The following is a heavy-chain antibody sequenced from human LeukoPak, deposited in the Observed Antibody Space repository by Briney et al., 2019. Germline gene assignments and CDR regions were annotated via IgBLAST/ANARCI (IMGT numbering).Heavy chain of an antibody. J-gene: IGHJ3*02. CDR3: ARYCSSSRCHDAFDI. Sequence: GGSLRLSCAASGFTFSSYAMGWVRQAPGKGLEWVANIKHDGSEKDYVDSVKGRFTISRDNAKNSLYLQMNSLRAEDTAVYHCARYCSSSRCHDAFDIWGQGTMVTVSS. CDR1: GFTFSSYA. V-gene: IGHV3-7*01. CDR2: IKHDGSEK. D-gene: IGHD2-2*01.